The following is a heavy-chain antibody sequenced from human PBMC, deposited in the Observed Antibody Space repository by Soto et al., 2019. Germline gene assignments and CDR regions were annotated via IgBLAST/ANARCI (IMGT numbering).Heavy chain of an antibody. J-gene: IGHJ6*02. CDR2: IWYDGSNK. CDR3: ARGEGYNNYYYYYGMDV. V-gene: IGHV3-33*01. Sequence: PGGSLRLYCAASGFTFSSYGMPWVRQAPGKGLEWVAVIWYDGSNKYYADSVTGRFTISRDNSKNTLYLQMNSLRAEDTAVYYCARGEGYNNYYYYYGMDVWGQGTTVTVSS. D-gene: IGHD4-4*01. CDR1: GFTFSSYG.